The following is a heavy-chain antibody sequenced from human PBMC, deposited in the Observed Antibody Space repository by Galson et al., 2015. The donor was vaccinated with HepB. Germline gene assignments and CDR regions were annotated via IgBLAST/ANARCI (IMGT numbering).Heavy chain of an antibody. CDR3: APLGYCSSTSCSDFDY. CDR1: GLTFSSSW. CDR2: IKEDGTVR. V-gene: IGHV3-7*03. D-gene: IGHD2-2*01. Sequence: SLRLSCAASGLTFSSSWMSWVRQAPGKGLEWVANIKEDGTVRQYVGSVKGRFTISRDNSKNTLYLQMNSLRAEDTAVYYCAPLGYCSSTSCSDFDYWGQGTLVTVSS. J-gene: IGHJ4*02.